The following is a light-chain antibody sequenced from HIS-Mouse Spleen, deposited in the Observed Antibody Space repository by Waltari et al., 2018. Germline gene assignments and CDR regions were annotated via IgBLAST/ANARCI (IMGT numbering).Light chain of an antibody. Sequence: QSALTQPPSASGSPGQSVTIPCPGTSSDVGGYNYVSWYQQHQGKAPQLMIYEVSKRPSGVPDRFSGSKSGNTAALTVSGLQAEDEADYYCSSYAGSNKNVVFGGGTKLTVL. CDR2: EVS. J-gene: IGLJ2*01. CDR3: SSYAGSNKNVV. CDR1: SSDVGGYNY. V-gene: IGLV2-8*01.